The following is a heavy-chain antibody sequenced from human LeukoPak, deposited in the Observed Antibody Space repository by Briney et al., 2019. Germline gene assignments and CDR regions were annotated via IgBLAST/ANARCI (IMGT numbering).Heavy chain of an antibody. CDR2: IYYSGST. CDR1: GGSISSGGYY. CDR3: ARADCSGGSCYHNRFDP. Sequence: PSETLCLTCTVSGGSISSGGYYWSWIRQHPGKGLEWIGYIYYSGSTYYNPSLKSRVTISVDTSKNQFSLKLSSVTAADTAVYYCARADCSGGSCYHNRFDPWGQGTLVTVSS. J-gene: IGHJ5*02. D-gene: IGHD2-15*01. V-gene: IGHV4-31*03.